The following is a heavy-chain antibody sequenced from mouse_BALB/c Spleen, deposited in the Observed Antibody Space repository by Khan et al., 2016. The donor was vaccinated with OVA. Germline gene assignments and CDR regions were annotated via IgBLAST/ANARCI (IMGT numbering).Heavy chain of an antibody. D-gene: IGHD2-10*01. J-gene: IGHJ4*01. CDR3: ARPPYFSYTLDY. Sequence: QIQLVQSGPELKKPGETVKISCKASGYTFTNYGMNWVKQSPGKALKWMGWINTYTGEPTYADDFKGRFVFSLETSATTAYLQINSLKNEDTATYFCARPPYFSYTLDYWGQGTSVTVSS. CDR1: GYTFTNYG. V-gene: IGHV9-3-1*01. CDR2: INTYTGEP.